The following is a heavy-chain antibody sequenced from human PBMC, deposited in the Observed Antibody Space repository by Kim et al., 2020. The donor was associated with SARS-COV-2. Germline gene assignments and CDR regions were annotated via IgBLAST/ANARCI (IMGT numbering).Heavy chain of an antibody. V-gene: IGHV3-33*06. CDR3: AKDGSSGWKFASSYQYGMDV. Sequence: GRFTISRDNSKNTLYLQMNSLRAEDTAVYYCAKDGSSGWKFASSYQYGMDVWGQGTTVTVSS. J-gene: IGHJ6*02. D-gene: IGHD6-19*01.